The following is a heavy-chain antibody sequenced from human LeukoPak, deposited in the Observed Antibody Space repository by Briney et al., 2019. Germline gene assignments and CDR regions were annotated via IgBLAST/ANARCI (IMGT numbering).Heavy chain of an antibody. D-gene: IGHD3-9*01. CDR3: ARDRDVLRYFDWLSGDRDYFDY. CDR2: ISSSGSTI. Sequence: GGSLRLSCAASGFTFSDYYMSWIRQAPGKGLEWVSYISSSGSTIYYADSVKGRFTIPRDNAKNSLYLQMNSLRAEDTAVYYCARDRDVLRYFDWLSGDRDYFDYWGQGTLVIVSS. V-gene: IGHV3-11*01. CDR1: GFTFSDYY. J-gene: IGHJ4*02.